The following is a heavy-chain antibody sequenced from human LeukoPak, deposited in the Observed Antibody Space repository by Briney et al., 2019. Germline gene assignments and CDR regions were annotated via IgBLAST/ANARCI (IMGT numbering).Heavy chain of an antibody. D-gene: IGHD6-19*01. CDR2: ISYDGSNK. CDR1: GFTFSSYA. J-gene: IGHJ2*01. CDR3: ARSKYSSGCYLWWYFDL. V-gene: IGHV3-30-3*01. Sequence: PGTSLRLSCAASGFTFSSYAMHWVRQAPGKGLEWVAVISYDGSNKYYADSVKGRFTISRDNSKNTLYLQMNSLRAEDTAVYYCARSKYSSGCYLWWYFDLWGRGTLVTVSS.